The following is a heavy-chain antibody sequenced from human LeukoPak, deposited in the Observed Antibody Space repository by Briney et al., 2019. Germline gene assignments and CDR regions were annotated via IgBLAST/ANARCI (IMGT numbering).Heavy chain of an antibody. Sequence: GGSLRLSCAASGGYWMHWVRQAPGKGLVWVSHINSDGSWTSYADSLKGRFTISKDNAKNTVYLQMSNLRVEDTAVYYCVSFYETYWGRGTLVTVSS. D-gene: IGHD2/OR15-2a*01. CDR3: VSFYETY. CDR1: GGYW. V-gene: IGHV3-74*01. J-gene: IGHJ4*02. CDR2: INSDGSWT.